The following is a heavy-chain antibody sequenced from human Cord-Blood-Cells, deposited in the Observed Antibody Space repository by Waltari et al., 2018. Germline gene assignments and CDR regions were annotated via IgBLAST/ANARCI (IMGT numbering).Heavy chain of an antibody. Sequence: QVQLQQWGAGLLKPSENLSLTCAVYGGSFGGYYCSWISQPPGQGLGWIGEINHSASTDSTPSLKSRLTISVDTYKNQFFLKLISVTAADTAVYYCVRGARSRRSYYYYYYMDVWGKGTTVTVSS. J-gene: IGHJ6*03. CDR3: VRGARSRRSYYYYYYMDV. D-gene: IGHD2-2*01. CDR2: INHSAST. V-gene: IGHV4-34*01. CDR1: GGSFGGYY.